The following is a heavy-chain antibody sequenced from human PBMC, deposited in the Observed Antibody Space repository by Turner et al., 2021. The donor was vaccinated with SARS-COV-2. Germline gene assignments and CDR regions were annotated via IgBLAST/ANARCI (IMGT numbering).Heavy chain of an antibody. J-gene: IGHJ6*02. D-gene: IGHD6-13*01. CDR1: GFTLSSYS. CDR2: ISSSSSYI. Sequence: EVQLVESGGGLVKPGGSLRLSCAASGFTLSSYSMNWVRQAPGKGLEWVSSISSSSSYIYYADSVKGRFTISRDNAKNSLYLQMNSLRAEDTAVYYCASIEAADPKYYHYYGMDVWGQGTTVTVSS. V-gene: IGHV3-21*01. CDR3: ASIEAADPKYYHYYGMDV.